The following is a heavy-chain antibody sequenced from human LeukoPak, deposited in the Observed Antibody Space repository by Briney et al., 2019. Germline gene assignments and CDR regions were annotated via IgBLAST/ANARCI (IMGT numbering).Heavy chain of an antibody. D-gene: IGHD3-3*01. Sequence: ASVKVSCKASGGTFSSYAISWVRQAPGQGLEWMGGIIPIFGTANYAQKFQGRVTITTDESTSTAYKELSSLRSEDTAVYYCARGLKTIFGVVRSYYYYYMDVWGKGTTVTVSS. CDR1: GGTFSSYA. V-gene: IGHV1-69*05. J-gene: IGHJ6*03. CDR3: ARGLKTIFGVVRSYYYYYMDV. CDR2: IIPIFGTA.